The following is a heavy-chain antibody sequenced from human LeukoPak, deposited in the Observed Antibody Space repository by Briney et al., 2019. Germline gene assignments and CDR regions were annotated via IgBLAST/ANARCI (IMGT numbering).Heavy chain of an antibody. CDR1: GGSISSYY. Sequence: SETLSLTCTVSGGSISSYYWSWIRQPPGKGLEWIGYIYYSGSTNYNPSLKSRVTISVDTSKTQFSLKLSSVTAADTAVYYCARRLGCSGGSCYNWFDPWGQGTLVTVSS. CDR2: IYYSGST. CDR3: ARRLGCSGGSCYNWFDP. V-gene: IGHV4-59*01. J-gene: IGHJ5*02. D-gene: IGHD2-15*01.